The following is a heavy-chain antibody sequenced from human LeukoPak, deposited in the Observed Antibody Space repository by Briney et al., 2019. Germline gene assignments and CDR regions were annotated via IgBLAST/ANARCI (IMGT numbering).Heavy chain of an antibody. CDR3: ARVGYSYGTFGPYYYYGMDV. CDR1: GGSISTYS. V-gene: IGHV4-59*12. Sequence: TSETLSLTCTVSGGSISTYSWSWIRQPPGKGLEWLGYVSYSGSTNYNPSLKSRVTISVDTSKNQFSLKLSSVTAADTAVYYCARVGYSYGTFGPYYYYGMDVWGQGTTVTVSS. CDR2: VSYSGST. D-gene: IGHD5-18*01. J-gene: IGHJ6*02.